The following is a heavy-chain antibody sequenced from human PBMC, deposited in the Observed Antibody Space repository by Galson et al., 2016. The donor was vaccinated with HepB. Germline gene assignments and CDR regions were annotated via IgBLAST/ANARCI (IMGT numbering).Heavy chain of an antibody. V-gene: IGHV2-5*02. Sequence: PALVKPTQTLTLTCTFSGFSLSTAGVAVGWIRQPPGKALEWLALLYWDDDKRYSPSLQTRLTLAKDTSKNQVVLTMTNMDPVDTATYYCAHTTVTKGFDSWGQGTLVTVSS. J-gene: IGHJ4*02. D-gene: IGHD4-17*01. CDR1: GFSLSTAGVA. CDR2: LYWDDDK. CDR3: AHTTVTKGFDS.